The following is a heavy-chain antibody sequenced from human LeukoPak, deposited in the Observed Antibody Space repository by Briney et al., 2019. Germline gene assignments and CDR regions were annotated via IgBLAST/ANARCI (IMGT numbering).Heavy chain of an antibody. J-gene: IGHJ6*03. CDR1: GYTFTSYG. V-gene: IGHV1-18*01. CDR2: ISAYNGNT. Sequence: VASVKVSCKASGYTFTSYGISWVRQAPGQGLEWMGWISAYNGNTNYAQNFQGRVTITTDESTSTAYMELSSLRSRDTAVYYCARSRTMYFNYYMDVWGEGTTVFVSS. CDR3: ARSRTMYFNYYMDV.